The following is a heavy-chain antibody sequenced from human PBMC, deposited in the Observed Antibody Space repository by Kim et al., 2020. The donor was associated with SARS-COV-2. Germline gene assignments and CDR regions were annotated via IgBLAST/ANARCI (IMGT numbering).Heavy chain of an antibody. CDR2: ILGSGDKT. V-gene: IGHV3-23*01. J-gene: IGHJ2*01. D-gene: IGHD3-10*01. CDR1: GFTFSSYA. Sequence: GGSLRLSCVGSGFTFSSYAMTWIRQAPGKGLEWVAAILGSGDKTYYAESVQGRFIISRDNSKNTLYLQMNSLRADDSAVYYRAKDRSSTSYIPWYFDLWGRGSLVTVSS. CDR3: AKDRSSTSYIPWYFDL.